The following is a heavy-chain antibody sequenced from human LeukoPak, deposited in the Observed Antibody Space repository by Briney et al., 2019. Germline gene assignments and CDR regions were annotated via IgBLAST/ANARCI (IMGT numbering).Heavy chain of an antibody. CDR3: AGGGDAYKTGY. CDR1: GGSINSYY. V-gene: IGHV4-59*06. D-gene: IGHD5-24*01. Sequence: SETLSLTCTVSGGSINSYYWSWIRQHPGKGLEWIGHIHYSGTTYYNPSLQSRITISPDTSKNQFSLNLNSVTAADTAVYYCAGGGDAYKTGYWGQGTLVTVSS. J-gene: IGHJ4*02. CDR2: IHYSGTT.